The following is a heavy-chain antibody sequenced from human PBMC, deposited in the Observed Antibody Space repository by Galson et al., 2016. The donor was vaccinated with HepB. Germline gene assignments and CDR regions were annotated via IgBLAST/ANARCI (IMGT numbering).Heavy chain of an antibody. CDR1: GFTFSSYK. J-gene: IGHJ5*02. Sequence: SLRLSCAASGFTFSSYKMNWVRQAPGKGLEWVSSISSGSTYIYYADSVKGRFTISRDNANNSLYLQMNSLRAEDTAVYYCAGGTYSGNWFDPWGQGSLVTVSS. CDR2: ISSGSTYI. D-gene: IGHD1-26*01. CDR3: AGGTYSGNWFDP. V-gene: IGHV3-21*01.